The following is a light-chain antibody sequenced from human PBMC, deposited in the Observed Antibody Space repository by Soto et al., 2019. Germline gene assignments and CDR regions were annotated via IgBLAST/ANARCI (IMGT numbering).Light chain of an antibody. CDR1: QSISNY. CDR2: AAS. CDR3: QQSYSTPWT. Sequence: DIQMTQSPSSLSASVGDRVTSTCRASQSISNYLNWYQQKPGKAPNLLIYAASSFQSGVPSRFSGSDSEPDFTLTISSLQPEDFATYYCQQSYSTPWTFGQGTKVDIK. J-gene: IGKJ1*01. V-gene: IGKV1-39*01.